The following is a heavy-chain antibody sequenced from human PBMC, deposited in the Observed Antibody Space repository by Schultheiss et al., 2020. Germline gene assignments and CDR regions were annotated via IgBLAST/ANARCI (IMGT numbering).Heavy chain of an antibody. Sequence: GESLKISCKGSGYSFTSYWIGWVRQMPGKGLEWMGIIYPGDSDTRYSPSFQGQVTISADKSISTAYLQWSSLKASDTAMYYCAREWPPSGRDSSWYLGVPDYWGQGTLVTVSS. CDR3: AREWPPSGRDSSWYLGVPDY. CDR2: IYPGDSDT. CDR1: GYSFTSYW. V-gene: IGHV5-51*01. J-gene: IGHJ4*02. D-gene: IGHD6-13*01.